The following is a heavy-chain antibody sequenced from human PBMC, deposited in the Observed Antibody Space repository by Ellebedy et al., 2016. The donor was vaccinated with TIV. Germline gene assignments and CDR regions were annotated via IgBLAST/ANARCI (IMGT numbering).Heavy chain of an antibody. V-gene: IGHV3-7*03. CDR1: GFPFRNYW. Sequence: PGGSLRLSCTASGFPFRNYWMSWVRQAPGKGMEWVANIKQDGSGKYYVDSAKGRFTISRDNAKNSLYLQMNSLRVEDTAVYYCARVLKGSGTYYNPSDYWGQGTLVTVSS. J-gene: IGHJ4*02. CDR3: ARVLKGSGTYYNPSDY. D-gene: IGHD3-10*01. CDR2: IKQDGSGK.